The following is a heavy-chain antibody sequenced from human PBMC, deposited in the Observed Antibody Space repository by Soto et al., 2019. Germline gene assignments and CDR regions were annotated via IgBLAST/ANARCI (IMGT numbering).Heavy chain of an antibody. Sequence: QVQLQESGPGLVEPSGTLSLTCTVSGGSISTNNWWSWVRQPPGKGLEWIGETYHSGSTHYNPSLKSRVTISVDNSKNQFSLTLSSTTAADTGVYYCAKDSHWGLGYWGQGTLVTVSS. CDR1: GGSISTNNW. D-gene: IGHD7-27*01. CDR2: TYHSGST. V-gene: IGHV4-4*02. CDR3: AKDSHWGLGY. J-gene: IGHJ4*02.